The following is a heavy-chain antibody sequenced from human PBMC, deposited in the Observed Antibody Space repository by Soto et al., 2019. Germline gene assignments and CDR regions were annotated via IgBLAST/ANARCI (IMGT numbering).Heavy chain of an antibody. Sequence: SETLSLPCTVSGGSISSSSYYWGWIRQPPGKGLEWIGSIYYSGSTYYNPSLKSRVTISVDTSKNQFSLKLSSVTAADTAVYYCARRPVVGPPHYYYYYGMDVWGQGTTVTVSS. D-gene: IGHD1-26*01. CDR2: IYYSGST. CDR1: GGSISSSSYY. J-gene: IGHJ6*02. V-gene: IGHV4-39*01. CDR3: ARRPVVGPPHYYYYYGMDV.